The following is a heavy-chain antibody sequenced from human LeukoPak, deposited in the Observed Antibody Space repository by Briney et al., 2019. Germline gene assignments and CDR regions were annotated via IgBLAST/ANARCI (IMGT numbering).Heavy chain of an antibody. CDR2: ISAYNGNT. J-gene: IGHJ4*02. D-gene: IGHD6-19*01. Sequence: ASVKVSCKASGGTFSSYAISWVRQAPGQGLEWMGWISAYNGNTNYAQKLQGRVTMTTDTSTSTAYMELRSLRSDDTAVYYCAKIAVAGQADYWGQGALVTVSS. V-gene: IGHV1-18*01. CDR1: GGTFSSYA. CDR3: AKIAVAGQADY.